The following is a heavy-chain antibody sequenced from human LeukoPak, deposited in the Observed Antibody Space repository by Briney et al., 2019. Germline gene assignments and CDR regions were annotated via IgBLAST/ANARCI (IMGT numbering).Heavy chain of an antibody. V-gene: IGHV3-21*01. CDR1: GFTFSSYT. J-gene: IGHJ3*02. CDR3: ARDGTSAFDI. Sequence: GGSLRLSCAASGFTFSSYTMNWVRQAPGKGLEWVSSITTSSYISYAASVKGRFTISRDNAKSSLYLQMNSLRAEDTAVYYCARDGTSAFDIWGQGTMVTVSS. CDR2: ITTSSYI. D-gene: IGHD1-1*01.